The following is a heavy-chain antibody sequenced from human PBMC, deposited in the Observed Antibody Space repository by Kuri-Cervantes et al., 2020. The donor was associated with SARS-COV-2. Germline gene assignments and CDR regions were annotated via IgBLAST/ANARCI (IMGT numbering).Heavy chain of an antibody. CDR3: AKIGSSTWRQSDY. D-gene: IGHD6-13*01. Sequence: ASVKVSCKASGYTFTGYYMHWVRQAPGQGLEWMGWINPNSGGTNYAQKFQGRATMTRDTSTSTVYMDLSSLTSEDSAVYYCAKIGSSTWRQSDYWGQGTLVTVSS. J-gene: IGHJ4*02. V-gene: IGHV1-2*02. CDR1: GYTFTGYY. CDR2: INPNSGGT.